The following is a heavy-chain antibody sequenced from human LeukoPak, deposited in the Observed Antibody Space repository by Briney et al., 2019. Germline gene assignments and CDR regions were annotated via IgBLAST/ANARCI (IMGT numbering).Heavy chain of an antibody. Sequence: PSETLSLTCTVSGGSISTYYWSWSREPPGKGLWWMGYIYYSGSANYNPSLKSRVTISADTSKNQFSLKLSSLTPADTAVYYCARNGGSGSYYNKVDWYFDLWGRGTLVTVSS. V-gene: IGHV4-59*01. CDR1: GGSISTYY. J-gene: IGHJ2*01. D-gene: IGHD3-10*01. CDR3: ARNGGSGSYYNKVDWYFDL. CDR2: IYYSGSA.